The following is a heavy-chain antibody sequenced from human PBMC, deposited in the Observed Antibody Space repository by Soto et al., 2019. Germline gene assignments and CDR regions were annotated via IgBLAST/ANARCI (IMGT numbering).Heavy chain of an antibody. Sequence: SEKVYCKASGGTFIRYSIICVRQAPRQGLEWMGGIIPIFGRANYAQKFQGRVTITADESTSTAYMELSSLRSEDTAVYYCARMRGGWPFDYWGQGTLVSFST. V-gene: IGHV1-69*13. CDR1: GGTFIRYS. CDR3: ARMRGGWPFDY. CDR2: IIPIFGRA. J-gene: IGHJ4*02. D-gene: IGHD6-19*01.